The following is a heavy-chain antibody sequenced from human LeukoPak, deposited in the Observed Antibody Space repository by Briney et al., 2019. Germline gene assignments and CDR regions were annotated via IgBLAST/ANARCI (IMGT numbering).Heavy chain of an antibody. CDR3: ARDTVD. J-gene: IGHJ4*02. CDR1: GFSVAGNS. Sequence: GGSLRLSCAASGFSVAGNSMGWVRQAPEKGLEWVSLIHAGGSTVYADSVKGRFIISTDNSNNMLFLQMNNLRSEDTGLYFCARDTVDWGQGTLVTVSS. CDR2: IHAGGST. D-gene: IGHD4-17*01. V-gene: IGHV3-66*01.